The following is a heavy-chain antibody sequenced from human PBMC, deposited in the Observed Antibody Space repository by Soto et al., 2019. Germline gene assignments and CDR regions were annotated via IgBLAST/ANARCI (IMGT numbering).Heavy chain of an antibody. J-gene: IGHJ4*02. Sequence: EVQLVESGGGLVQPGGSLRLSCAASGFTFSSYEMIRVRQAPGEGLECLSYITRGGSTIHYADSVKGRFTISRDNAKNSLYLQMNSLRAEDSAVYYCASVWSGYSGAHFWGQGTLVTVSS. D-gene: IGHD3-3*01. V-gene: IGHV3-48*03. CDR1: GFTFSSYE. CDR2: ITRGGSTI. CDR3: ASVWSGYSGAHF.